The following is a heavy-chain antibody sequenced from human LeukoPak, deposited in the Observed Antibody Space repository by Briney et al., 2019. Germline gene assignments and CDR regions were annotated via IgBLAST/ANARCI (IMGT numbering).Heavy chain of an antibody. Sequence: GGSLRLSCAGFGFTFSNYAMSWVRQAPGKGLEWVSGFSGSGSTYYADSVKGRFTISRDNGKNTLFLQMNSLRAEDAAVYYCVRGNDYGGPHYWGQGTLVTVSS. J-gene: IGHJ4*02. D-gene: IGHD4-23*01. CDR3: VRGNDYGGPHY. CDR1: GFTFSNYA. V-gene: IGHV3-23*01. CDR2: FSGSGST.